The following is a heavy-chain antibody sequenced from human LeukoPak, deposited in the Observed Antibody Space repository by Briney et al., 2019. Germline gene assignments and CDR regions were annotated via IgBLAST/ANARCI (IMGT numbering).Heavy chain of an antibody. CDR1: GGSMSSYY. D-gene: IGHD3-22*01. Sequence: TSETLSLTCTVSGGSMSSYYRSWIRQPPGKGLEWIGYIFYSGSTNYNPSLKSRVTISVDTSKNQFSLKLTSVTAADTAVYYCARGGWDYYDSSGYYYLDYWGQGTLVTVSS. J-gene: IGHJ4*02. CDR2: IFYSGST. CDR3: ARGGWDYYDSSGYYYLDY. V-gene: IGHV4-59*01.